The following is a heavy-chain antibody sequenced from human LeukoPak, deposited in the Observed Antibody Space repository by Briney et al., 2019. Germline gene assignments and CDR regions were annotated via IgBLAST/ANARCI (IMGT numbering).Heavy chain of an antibody. J-gene: IGHJ6*02. CDR3: ARYYYDSSGYLYYYGMDV. V-gene: IGHV1-69*04. Sequence: ASVKVSCKASGGTFSSYAISWVRQAPRQGLEWMGRIIPILGIANYAQKFQGRVTITADKSTSTAYMELSSLRSEDTAVYYCARYYYDSSGYLYYYGMDVWGQGTTVTVSS. CDR1: GGTFSSYA. D-gene: IGHD3-22*01. CDR2: IIPILGIA.